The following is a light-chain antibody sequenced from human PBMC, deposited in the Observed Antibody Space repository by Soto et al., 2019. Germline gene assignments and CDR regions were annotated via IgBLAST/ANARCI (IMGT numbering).Light chain of an antibody. Sequence: ENVLTQSPGTLSLSPGERATLSCRASQSVSRSYLAWYQQKPGQAHRLLIYGASSRATGIPDRFSGSGSGKDFALANSRLEPEEYAVYYWQQYGSSLGTVGQGTKMEIK. CDR2: GAS. J-gene: IGKJ1*01. CDR1: QSVSRSY. CDR3: QQYGSSLGT. V-gene: IGKV3-20*01.